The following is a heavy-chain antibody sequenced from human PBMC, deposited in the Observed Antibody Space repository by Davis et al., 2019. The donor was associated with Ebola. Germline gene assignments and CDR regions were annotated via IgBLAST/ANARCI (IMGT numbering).Heavy chain of an antibody. D-gene: IGHD6-13*01. CDR2: INAGNGNT. V-gene: IGHV1-3*01. CDR1: GYTFTSYA. J-gene: IGHJ4*02. Sequence: ASVKVSCKASGYTFTSYAMHWVRQAPGQRLEWMGWINAGNGNTKYSQKFQGRVTITRDTSASTAYMELSSLRSEDTAVYYCARIAPYSSSWDPYYFDYWGQGTLVTVSS. CDR3: ARIAPYSSSWDPYYFDY.